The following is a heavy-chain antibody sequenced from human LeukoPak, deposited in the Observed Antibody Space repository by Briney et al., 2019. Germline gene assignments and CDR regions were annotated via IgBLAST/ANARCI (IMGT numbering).Heavy chain of an antibody. V-gene: IGHV1-18*01. D-gene: IGHD3-3*01. Sequence: ASVKVSCKASGYTFTSYGISWVRQAPGQGLEWMGWISAYNGNTNYAQKLQGRVTMTTDTSTSTAYMELRSLRSDDTAVYYCARDYDFWSGPPSYMDVWGKGTTVTVSS. J-gene: IGHJ6*03. CDR2: ISAYNGNT. CDR1: GYTFTSYG. CDR3: ARDYDFWSGPPSYMDV.